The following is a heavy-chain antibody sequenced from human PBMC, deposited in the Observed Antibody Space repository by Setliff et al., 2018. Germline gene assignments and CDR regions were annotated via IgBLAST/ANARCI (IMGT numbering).Heavy chain of an antibody. D-gene: IGHD1-26*01. CDR3: ATRGDSGSYYAAEYFQH. J-gene: IGHJ1*01. CDR1: GYTLTELS. V-gene: IGHV1-24*01. Sequence: ASVKVSCKVSGYTLTELSTHWVRQAPGKGLEWMGGFDPEDGETIYAQKFQGRVTMTEDTSTDTAYMELSSLRSEDTAAYYCATRGDSGSYYAAEYFQHWGQGTLVTVSS. CDR2: FDPEDGET.